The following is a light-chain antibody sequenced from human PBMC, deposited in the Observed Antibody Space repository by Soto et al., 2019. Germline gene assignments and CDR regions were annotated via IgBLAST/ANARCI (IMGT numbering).Light chain of an antibody. CDR3: QQYHSYSVT. J-gene: IGKJ1*01. CDR1: QSISTW. V-gene: IGKV1-5*03. CDR2: KAS. Sequence: DIQMTQSPSTLSASVGDRVTITCRASQSISTWLAWYQQKPGKAPKVLIYKASSLESGVPSRFSGSGSGTEFTLTISSLQSDDFATYYCQQYHSYSVTFGQGTKVDIK.